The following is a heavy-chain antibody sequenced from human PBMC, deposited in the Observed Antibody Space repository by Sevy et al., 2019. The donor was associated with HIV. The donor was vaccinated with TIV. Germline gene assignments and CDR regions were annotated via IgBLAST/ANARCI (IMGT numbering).Heavy chain of an antibody. Sequence: GGSLRLSCAASGFTFSSHTMNWVRQAPGKGLEWVSFISGSSSYIDYADSVKGRFTISRDNAKNSLYLQMNSLRAEDTAVYYCAGDPTYDILTDFSYYLDYWGQGTLVTVSS. CDR3: AGDPTYDILTDFSYYLDY. J-gene: IGHJ4*02. D-gene: IGHD3-9*01. CDR1: GFTFSSHT. CDR2: ISGSSSYI. V-gene: IGHV3-21*01.